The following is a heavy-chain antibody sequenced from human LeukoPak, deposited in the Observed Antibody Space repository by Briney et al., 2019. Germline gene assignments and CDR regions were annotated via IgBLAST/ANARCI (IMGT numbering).Heavy chain of an antibody. Sequence: GGSLRLSCAASGFTISSYWMSWVRQAPGKGLEWVANIKQDGSEKYYVDSVKGRFTISRDNAKNSLYLQMNSLRAEDTAVYYCTSGDLGGAFDIWGQGTMVTVSS. J-gene: IGHJ3*02. CDR1: GFTISSYW. CDR2: IKQDGSEK. CDR3: TSGDLGGAFDI. V-gene: IGHV3-7*01. D-gene: IGHD3-16*01.